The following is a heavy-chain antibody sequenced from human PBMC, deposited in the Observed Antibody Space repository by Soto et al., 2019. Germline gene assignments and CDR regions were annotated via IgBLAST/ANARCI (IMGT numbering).Heavy chain of an antibody. Sequence: PGGSLRLSCAASGFTFSSYWMSWVRQAPGKGLEWVANIKQDGSEKYYVDSVKGRFTISRDNAKNSLYLQMNSLRAEDTAVYYCARVSLWYDYIWGSYRLGSSDYWGQGTLVTVSS. CDR2: IKQDGSEK. J-gene: IGHJ4*02. V-gene: IGHV3-7*01. D-gene: IGHD3-16*02. CDR1: GFTFSSYW. CDR3: ARVSLWYDYIWGSYRLGSSDY.